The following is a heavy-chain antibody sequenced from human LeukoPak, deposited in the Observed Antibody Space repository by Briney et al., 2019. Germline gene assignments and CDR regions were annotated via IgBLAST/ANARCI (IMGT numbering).Heavy chain of an antibody. CDR3: ARHGYNSGYYYLDH. J-gene: IGHJ4*02. V-gene: IGHV4-4*09. Sequence: SETLSLTCTVSGGSISSYYWSWIRQPPGEGLGWLGYIYSSGSTNYNPSLKTSATISVDTSNNHPSLKLSSVTAADTAVYYCARHGYNSGYYYLDHWGQGILVTVSS. CDR2: IYSSGST. D-gene: IGHD6-19*01. CDR1: GGSISSYY.